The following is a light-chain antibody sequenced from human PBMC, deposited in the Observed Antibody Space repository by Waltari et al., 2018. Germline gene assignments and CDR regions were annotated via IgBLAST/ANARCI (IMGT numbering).Light chain of an antibody. V-gene: IGLV2-14*03. Sequence: QSALTQPASVSGSPGQSITISCTGTSSDIGSYDFVSWYQQHPGTAPKLLIFGVTARPSGVSDRFSGSKSGNAASLTISGLVAEDEATYFCASYTSRSAVAVFGTGTKVAV. CDR2: GVT. J-gene: IGLJ1*01. CDR3: ASYTSRSAVAV. CDR1: SSDIGSYDF.